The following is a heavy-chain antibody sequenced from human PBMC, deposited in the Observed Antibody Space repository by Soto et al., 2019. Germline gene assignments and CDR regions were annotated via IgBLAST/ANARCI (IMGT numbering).Heavy chain of an antibody. V-gene: IGHV2-5*02. D-gene: IGHD3-3*01. CDR3: VRRMSWRWFAC. CDR2: IYGDDNK. Sequence: QITLKESGPTVVNPTQTLTLTCTFSGFSLTTSGVGVGWIRQHPGKALEWLALIYGDDNKFYSPSLMSRLAITKDSSKIQVVLKMTYMDPADTGTYDCVRRMSWRWFACWGQGTLVTVSS. CDR1: GFSLTTSGVG. J-gene: IGHJ4*02.